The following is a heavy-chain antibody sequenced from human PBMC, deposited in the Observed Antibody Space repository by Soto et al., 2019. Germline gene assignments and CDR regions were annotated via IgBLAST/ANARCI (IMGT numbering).Heavy chain of an antibody. CDR1: GGTFSSYA. V-gene: IGHV1-69*01. D-gene: IGHD5-12*01. CDR2: IIPIFGTA. J-gene: IGHJ4*02. Sequence: QVQLVQSGAEVKKPGSSVKVSCKASGGTFSSYAISWVRQAPGQGLEWMGGIIPIFGTANYAQKIQGRVTITADESTSTAYMELSSLRSEDTAVYYCAREGIEMATIIGGAHFDYWGQGTLVTVSS. CDR3: AREGIEMATIIGGAHFDY.